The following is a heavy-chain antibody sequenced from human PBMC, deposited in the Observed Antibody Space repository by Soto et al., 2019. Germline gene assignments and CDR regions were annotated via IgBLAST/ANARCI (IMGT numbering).Heavy chain of an antibody. V-gene: IGHV4-39*01. CDR3: ARLSMIAAVTPNYYGVDV. CDR2: VSYSGTA. D-gene: IGHD3-22*01. Sequence: QLQLQESGPGLVKPSETLSLTCSISGGSISRSSYYWAWIRQSPQKGLEWIGSVSYSGTAYFSPSRKRRVTISVDTSRTRFSLILSSVTAADTAVYSCARLSMIAAVTPNYYGVDVWGQGTTVTGSS. J-gene: IGHJ6*02. CDR1: GGSISRSSYY.